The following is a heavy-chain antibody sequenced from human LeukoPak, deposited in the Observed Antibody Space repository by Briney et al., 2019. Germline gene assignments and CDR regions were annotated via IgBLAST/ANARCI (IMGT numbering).Heavy chain of an antibody. Sequence: GGSLRLSCAASGFTFDDYAMHWVRQAPGKGLEWVSGISWNSGSIGYADSVKGRFTISRDNGKNSLYLQMNSLRTEDTALYYCAKDITYGDPRDHGMDVWGQGTTVTVSS. V-gene: IGHV3-9*01. D-gene: IGHD4-17*01. CDR2: ISWNSGSI. CDR1: GFTFDDYA. J-gene: IGHJ6*02. CDR3: AKDITYGDPRDHGMDV.